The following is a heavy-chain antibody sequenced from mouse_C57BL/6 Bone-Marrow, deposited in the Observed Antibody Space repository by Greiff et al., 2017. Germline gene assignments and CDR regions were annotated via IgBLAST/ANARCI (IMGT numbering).Heavy chain of an antibody. Sequence: VKLQESGAELARPGASVKMSCKASGYTFTSYTMHWVKQRPGQGLEWIGYINPSSGYTKYNQKFKDKATLTADKSSSTAYMQLSSLTSEDSAVYYCARDGYPYYFDYWGQGTTLTVSS. CDR1: GYTFTSYT. V-gene: IGHV1-4*01. D-gene: IGHD2-3*01. J-gene: IGHJ2*01. CDR2: INPSSGYT. CDR3: ARDGYPYYFDY.